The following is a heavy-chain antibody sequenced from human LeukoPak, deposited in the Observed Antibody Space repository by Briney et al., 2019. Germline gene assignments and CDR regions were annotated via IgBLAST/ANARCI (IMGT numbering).Heavy chain of an antibody. CDR1: GYTFTGYF. CDR3: ASSIVYCSSTSCYFN. J-gene: IGHJ4*02. D-gene: IGHD2-2*01. Sequence: AASVKVSCKASGYTFTGYFMHWVRQAPGQGLEWMGWINPNSGGTNYAQKFQGRVTMTRDTSISTAYMGLSRLRSDDTAVYYCASSIVYCSSTSCYFNWGQGTLVTVSS. V-gene: IGHV1-2*02. CDR2: INPNSGGT.